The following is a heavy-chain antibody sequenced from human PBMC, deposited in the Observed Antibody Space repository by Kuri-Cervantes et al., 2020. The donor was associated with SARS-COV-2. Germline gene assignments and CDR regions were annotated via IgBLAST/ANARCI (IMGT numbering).Heavy chain of an antibody. V-gene: IGHV3-15*01. Sequence: GSLRLSCEVSGLLFSASAIHWVRQASGKGLEWVGRIKSKTDGGTTDYAAPVKGRFTISRDDSKNTLYLQMNSLKTEDTAVYYCTTELLWFGELFWGQGTLVTVSS. J-gene: IGHJ4*02. CDR1: GLLFSASA. CDR2: IKSKTDGGTT. CDR3: TTELLWFGELF. D-gene: IGHD3-10*01.